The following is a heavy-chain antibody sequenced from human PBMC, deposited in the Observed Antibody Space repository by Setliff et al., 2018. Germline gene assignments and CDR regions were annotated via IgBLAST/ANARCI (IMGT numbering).Heavy chain of an antibody. Sequence: ASVKVSCKASGYTLINYGISWVRQAPGQGLEWMGWIGAYTGNTNYAQKFQGRVTMTTDTSTSTAYMELRSLRSDDTAVYYCSRLVRYCSRTTCQTASGAELWGQGTLVTV. J-gene: IGHJ4*02. D-gene: IGHD2-2*01. V-gene: IGHV1-18*01. CDR1: GYTLINYG. CDR3: SRLVRYCSRTTCQTASGAEL. CDR2: IGAYTGNT.